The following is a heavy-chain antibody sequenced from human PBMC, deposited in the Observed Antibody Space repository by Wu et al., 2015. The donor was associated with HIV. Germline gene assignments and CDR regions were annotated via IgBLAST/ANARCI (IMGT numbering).Heavy chain of an antibody. CDR1: GYSFVRYS. Sequence: QVQLVQSGAEVKKPGSSVKVSCKASGYSFVRYSLNWVRQAPGQGLEWMGWIGVSNGNTIYAQKFQGRVIMTTDKPTSTVYMELKSLTSDDTAIYYCVKKNGYSGYYPLTSWGQGTLVTVSS. CDR2: IGVSNGNT. J-gene: IGHJ4*02. D-gene: IGHD5-12*01. V-gene: IGHV1-18*01. CDR3: VKKNGYSGYYPLTS.